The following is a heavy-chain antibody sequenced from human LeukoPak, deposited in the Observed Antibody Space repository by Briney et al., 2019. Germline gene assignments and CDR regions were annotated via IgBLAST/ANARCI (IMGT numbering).Heavy chain of an antibody. CDR2: IWYDGSNK. CDR1: GFTFSTYG. D-gene: IGHD2-2*01. Sequence: PGGSLRLSCAASGFTFSTYGMHWVRQAPGKGLQWVAVIWYDGSNKQYADSVKGRFTISRDNSKNTLYLQMTSLSAEDTAVYYCARSRYCSSTSCYGFLDYWGQGNLVTVSS. V-gene: IGHV3-33*01. J-gene: IGHJ4*02. CDR3: ARSRYCSSTSCYGFLDY.